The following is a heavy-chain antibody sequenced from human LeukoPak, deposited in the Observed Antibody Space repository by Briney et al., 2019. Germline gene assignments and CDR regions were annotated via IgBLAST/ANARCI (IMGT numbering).Heavy chain of an antibody. CDR2: MNPNSGNT. V-gene: IGHV1-8*01. D-gene: IGHD6-13*01. CDR3: ARGWIAAAGPGY. Sequence: ASVKVSCKASGYTFTSYDINWVRQATGQGLEWMGWMNPNSGNTGYAQKFQGRVTMTRNTSISTACMELSSLRSEDTAVYYCARGWIAAAGPGYWGQGTLVTVSS. J-gene: IGHJ4*02. CDR1: GYTFTSYD.